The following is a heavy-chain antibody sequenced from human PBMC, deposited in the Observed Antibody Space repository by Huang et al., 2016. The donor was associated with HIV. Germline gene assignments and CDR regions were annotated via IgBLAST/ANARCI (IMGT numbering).Heavy chain of an antibody. V-gene: IGHV3-30-3*01. CDR3: ARSEPSRYYFDY. CDR2: ISNEGSTK. Sequence: QVQLVESGGGVVQPGTSLRLSCAASGFTFSNDAMNWVRQATVKGREWVAVISNEGSTKYYADSVKGGFTISRDNSKNTVYLQRNSLRAEDTAVYYCARSEPSRYYFDYWGQGTLVTVSS. J-gene: IGHJ4*02. CDR1: GFTFSNDA.